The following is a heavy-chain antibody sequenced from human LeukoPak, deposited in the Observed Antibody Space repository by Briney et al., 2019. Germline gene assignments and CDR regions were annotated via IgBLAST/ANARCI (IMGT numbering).Heavy chain of an antibody. CDR2: IKSKTDGGTT. V-gene: IGHV3-15*01. CDR1: GFTFSNAW. D-gene: IGHD3-22*01. J-gene: IGHJ4*02. CDR3: TTEDSSGYYYSFDY. Sequence: PGGSLRLSCAASGFTFSNAWMSWVRQAPGKGLEWVGRIKSKTDGGTTDYAAPVKGRFTISRDDSKNTLYLQMNSLKTEDTAVYYCTTEDSSGYYYSFDYWGQGTLVTVSS.